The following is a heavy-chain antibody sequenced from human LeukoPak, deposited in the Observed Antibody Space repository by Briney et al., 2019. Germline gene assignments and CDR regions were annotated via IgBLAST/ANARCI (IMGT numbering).Heavy chain of an antibody. CDR3: ERDQGYSRAFDI. J-gene: IGHJ3*02. CDR1: GFTVRSNY. Sequence: GGSLRLSCAASGFTVRSNYMNWVRQAPGKGLEWVSVIYSGGSTYYADSVKGRFTISRDNSKNTLYFQMNSLRAEDTAVYYCERDQGYSRAFDIWGQGTMVTVSS. D-gene: IGHD2-21*01. V-gene: IGHV3-66*01. CDR2: IYSGGST.